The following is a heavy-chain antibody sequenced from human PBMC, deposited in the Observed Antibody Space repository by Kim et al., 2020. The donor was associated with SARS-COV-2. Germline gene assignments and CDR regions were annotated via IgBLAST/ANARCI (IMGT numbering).Heavy chain of an antibody. V-gene: IGHV4-31*03. Sequence: SETLSLTCTVSGGSISSGGYYWSWIRQHPGKGLEWIGYIYYSGSTYYNPSLKSRVTISVDTSKNQFSLKLSSVTAADTAVYYCARGNYGDYYYYGMDVWGQGTTVTVSS. D-gene: IGHD4-17*01. CDR2: IYYSGST. J-gene: IGHJ6*02. CDR3: ARGNYGDYYYYGMDV. CDR1: GGSISSGGYY.